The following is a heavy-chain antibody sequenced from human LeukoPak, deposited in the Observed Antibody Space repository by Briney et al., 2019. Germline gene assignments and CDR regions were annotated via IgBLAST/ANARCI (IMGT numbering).Heavy chain of an antibody. CDR3: ARWGKHSSGWQHHFDY. V-gene: IGHV1-18*01. D-gene: IGHD6-25*01. CDR2: ISAYNGNR. J-gene: IGHJ4*02. CDR1: GYTFTSYG. Sequence: ASVKVSCKASGYTFTSYGISWVRQAPGQGLEWMGWISAYNGNRNQAQKLQGRVTMTTDTSTSTAYMELRSLRFDDTAVYYCARWGKHSSGWQHHFDYWGQGTLVTVSS.